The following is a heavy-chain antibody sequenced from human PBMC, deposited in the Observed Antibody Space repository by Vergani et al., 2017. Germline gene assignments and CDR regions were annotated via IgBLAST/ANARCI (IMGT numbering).Heavy chain of an antibody. D-gene: IGHD1-1*01. CDR2: IYPADSAT. V-gene: IGHV5-51*01. CDR1: EYSFGNYW. Sequence: EVELVQSGPEMRKPGESRKISCKGSEYSFGNYWIGWVRQMPGKGLEWMGIIYPADSATRYSPSFQGQVTISADKSISTAFLQWDSLKASDTSLYYGARHTTYTDSWGQGTLVTVSS. CDR3: ARHTTYTDS. J-gene: IGHJ4*02.